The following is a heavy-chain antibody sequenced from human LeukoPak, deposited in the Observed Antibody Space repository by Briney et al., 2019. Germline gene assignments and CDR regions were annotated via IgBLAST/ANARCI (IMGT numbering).Heavy chain of an antibody. V-gene: IGHV3-30*02. CDR2: LRSGGNDK. D-gene: IGHD3-10*01. CDR1: GFSFSTAD. CDR3: AKDLFGSGSYEY. J-gene: IGHJ4*02. Sequence: GGSLRLSCAASGFSFSTADMHWVLQAPGKGLEWVAFLRSGGNDKYYAGSVKGRFTISRDNSKNTLFLQMNSLRAEDTAVYYCAKDLFGSGSYEYWGQGTLVTVSS.